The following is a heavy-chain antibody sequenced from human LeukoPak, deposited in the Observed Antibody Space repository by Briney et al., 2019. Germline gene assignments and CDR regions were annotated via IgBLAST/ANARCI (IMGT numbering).Heavy chain of an antibody. V-gene: IGHV1-69*13. CDR1: GGTFSSYA. J-gene: IGHJ5*02. Sequence: GASVKVSCKASGGTFSSYAISWVRQAPGQGLEWMGGIFPIFGTANYAQKFQGRVTITADESTSTAYMELSSLRSEDTAVYYCARGSGLGSYYDWFDPWGQGTLVTVSS. CDR2: IFPIFGTA. CDR3: ARGSGLGSYYDWFDP. D-gene: IGHD1-26*01.